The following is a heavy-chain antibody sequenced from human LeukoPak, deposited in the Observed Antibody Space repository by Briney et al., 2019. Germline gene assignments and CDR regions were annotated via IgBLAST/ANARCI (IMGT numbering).Heavy chain of an antibody. D-gene: IGHD1-26*01. CDR3: TRPDSGSYQMTH. CDR1: GFTFSGSA. CDR2: IRSKANSYAT. Sequence: GGSLRLSCAASGFTFSGSAMHWVRQAYGKGQELVGRIRSKANSYATAYAASMKGRFTISRDDSKNTAYLQMNSLKTEDTAVYYCTRPDSGSYQMTHWGQGTLVTVSS. V-gene: IGHV3-73*01. J-gene: IGHJ4*02.